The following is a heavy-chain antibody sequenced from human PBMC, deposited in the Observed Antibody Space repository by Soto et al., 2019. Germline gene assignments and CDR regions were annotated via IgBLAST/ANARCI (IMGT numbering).Heavy chain of an antibody. CDR3: ARGRSTAMVTELNWFDP. CDR2: IYYSGST. V-gene: IGHV4-31*03. CDR1: GGSISSGGYY. D-gene: IGHD5-18*01. J-gene: IGHJ5*02. Sequence: SETLSLTCTVSGGSISSGGYYWSWIRQHPGKGLEWIGYIYYSGSTYYNPSLKSRVTISVDTSKNQFSLKLSSVTAADTAVYYCARGRSTAMVTELNWFDPWGQGTLVTVSS.